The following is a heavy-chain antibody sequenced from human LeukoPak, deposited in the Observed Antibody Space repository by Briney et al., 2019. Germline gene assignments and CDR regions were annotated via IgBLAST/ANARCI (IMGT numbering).Heavy chain of an antibody. CDR1: GYTFTSYG. CDR3: ARSSRIAAAAPPLDI. CDR2: ISAYNGNT. Sequence: GASVKVSCKASGYTFTSYGISWVRQAPGQGLEWMGWISAYNGNTNYAQKLQGRVTMTTDTSTSTAYMELRSLRSDDTAVYYCARSSRIAAAAPPLDIWGQGTMVTVSS. V-gene: IGHV1-18*01. D-gene: IGHD6-13*01. J-gene: IGHJ3*02.